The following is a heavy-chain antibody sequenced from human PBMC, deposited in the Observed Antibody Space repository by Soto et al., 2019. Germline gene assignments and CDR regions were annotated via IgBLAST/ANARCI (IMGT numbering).Heavy chain of an antibody. CDR3: AREQDIVVVPAASLFDI. CDR1: GGSFSGYY. CDR2: INHSGST. D-gene: IGHD2-2*01. V-gene: IGHV4-34*01. Sequence: VQLQQWGAGLLKPSETLSLTCAVYGGSFSGYYWSWIRQPPGKGLEWIGEINHSGSTNYNPSLKSRVTISVDTSKNQFSLKLSSVTAADTAVYYCAREQDIVVVPAASLFDIWGQGTMVTVSS. J-gene: IGHJ3*02.